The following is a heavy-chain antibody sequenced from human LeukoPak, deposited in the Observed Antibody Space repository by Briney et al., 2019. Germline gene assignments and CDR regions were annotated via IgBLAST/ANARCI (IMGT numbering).Heavy chain of an antibody. V-gene: IGHV3-21*04. J-gene: IGHJ6*02. CDR3: AKDCDFWSGYFNYYYYYGMDV. CDR2: ISSGSTYM. CDR1: GFTFSSYS. D-gene: IGHD3-3*01. Sequence: GGSLRLSCAASGFTFSSYSMNWVRQAPGKGLEWVSSISSGSTYMYYADSVKGRFTISRDNSKNTLYLQMNSLRAEDTAVYYCAKDCDFWSGYFNYYYYYGMDVWGQGTTVTVSS.